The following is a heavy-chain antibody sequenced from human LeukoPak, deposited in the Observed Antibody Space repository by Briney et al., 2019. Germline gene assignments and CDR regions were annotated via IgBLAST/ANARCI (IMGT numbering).Heavy chain of an antibody. CDR2: ISAYNGNT. V-gene: IGHV1-18*01. CDR1: GYTFTSYG. CDR3: ARDNYDILTGSPVTDY. J-gene: IGHJ4*02. D-gene: IGHD3-9*01. Sequence: GASVKVSCKASGYTFTSYGISWVRQAPGQGIEWMGWISAYNGNTNYAQKLQGRVTMTTDTSTGTAYMELRSLRSDDPAVYYCARDNYDILTGSPVTDYWGQGTLVTVSS.